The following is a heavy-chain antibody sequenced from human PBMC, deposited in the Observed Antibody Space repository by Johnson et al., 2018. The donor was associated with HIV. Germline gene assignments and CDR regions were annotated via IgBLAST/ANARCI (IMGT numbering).Heavy chain of an antibody. CDR3: ASGIAVAGTLLDAFDI. CDR1: GFTFSSYG. Sequence: QVQLVESGGGVVQPGGSLRLSCAASGFTFSSYGMHWVRQAQGKGLEWVAFIRYDGSNKYYADSVKGRFTISRDNSKNTLYLQMNSLRAEDTAVYYCASGIAVAGTLLDAFDIWGQGTMVTVSS. V-gene: IGHV3-30*02. CDR2: IRYDGSNK. J-gene: IGHJ3*02. D-gene: IGHD6-19*01.